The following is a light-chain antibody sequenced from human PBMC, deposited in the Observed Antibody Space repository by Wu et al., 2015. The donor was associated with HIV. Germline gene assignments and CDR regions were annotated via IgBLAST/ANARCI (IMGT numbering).Light chain of an antibody. CDR1: QSVSSY. CDR3: QQRSNWPPS. Sequence: ENLLTQSPATLSLSPGERATLSCRASQSVSSYLAWYQQKPGQAPRLLIYDASNRATGIPARFSGSGSGTDFTLTISSLEPEDFAVYYCQQRSNWPPSFGQGTKLEIK. CDR2: DAS. V-gene: IGKV3-11*01. J-gene: IGKJ2*03.